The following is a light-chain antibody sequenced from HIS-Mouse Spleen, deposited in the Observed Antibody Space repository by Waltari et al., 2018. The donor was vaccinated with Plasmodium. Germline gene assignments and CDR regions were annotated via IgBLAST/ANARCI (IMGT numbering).Light chain of an antibody. V-gene: IGLV3-10*01. CDR2: EDS. CDR3: YSTDSSGNHRV. J-gene: IGLJ3*02. Sequence: SYELTQPPSVSVSPGQTPRITCSGDALPKKCAYWYQQKSGQAPVLVIYEDSKRPSGIPERFSGSSSGTMATLTISGAQVEDEADYYCYSTDSSGNHRVFGGGTKLTVL. CDR1: ALPKKC.